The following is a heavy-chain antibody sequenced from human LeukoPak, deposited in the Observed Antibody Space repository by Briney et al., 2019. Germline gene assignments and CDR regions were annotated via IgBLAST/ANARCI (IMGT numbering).Heavy chain of an antibody. CDR1: GASISTYH. CDR2: IFYSGST. CDR3: ARESVAAAGTKAFDI. J-gene: IGHJ3*02. Sequence: SETLSLTCTVSGASISTYHWSWIRQPPGRGLQWIGYIFYSGSTNCNPSLESRVTISLDTSKNQFSLKLTSVTAADTAVYYCARESVAAAGTKAFDIWGQGTMVTVSS. V-gene: IGHV4-59*01. D-gene: IGHD6-13*01.